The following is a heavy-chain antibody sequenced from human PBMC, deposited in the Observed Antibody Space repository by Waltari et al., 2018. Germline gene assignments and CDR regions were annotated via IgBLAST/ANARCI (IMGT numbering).Heavy chain of an antibody. D-gene: IGHD3-22*01. CDR1: GGTFSSYA. CDR2: ISPIFGTA. V-gene: IGHV1-69*13. Sequence: QVQLVQSGAEVKKPGSSVKVSCKASGGTFSSYAISWVRQAPGQGLEWMGGISPIFGTANYAKKFQGRVTITADESTSTAYMELSSLRSEDTAVYYCARGSRGVVVINSFDYWGQGTLVTVSS. J-gene: IGHJ4*02. CDR3: ARGSRGVVVINSFDY.